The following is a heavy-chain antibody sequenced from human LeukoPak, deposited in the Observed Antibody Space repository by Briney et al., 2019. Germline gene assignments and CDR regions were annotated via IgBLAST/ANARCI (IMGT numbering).Heavy chain of an antibody. CDR2: ISSSGSTI. V-gene: IGHV3-48*03. Sequence: PGGSLRLSCAASGFTFSSYEMNWVRQAPGKGLEWVSYISSSGSTIYYADSVKGRFSISRDNAKNSLYLQMNSLRAEDTAVYYCASQGYYYGSGSYYSYYYYYMDVWGKGTTATVSS. CDR1: GFTFSSYE. D-gene: IGHD3-10*01. CDR3: ASQGYYYGSGSYYSYYYYYMDV. J-gene: IGHJ6*03.